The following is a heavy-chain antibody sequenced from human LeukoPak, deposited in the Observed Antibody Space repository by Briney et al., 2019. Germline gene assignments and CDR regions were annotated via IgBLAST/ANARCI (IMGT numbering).Heavy chain of an antibody. D-gene: IGHD3-3*01. Sequence: ASVKVSCKASGYTFTSYYMHWVRQAPGQGLEWMGIINPSGGSTSYAQKFQGRVTMTRDTSTSTVYMELSSLRSEDTAVYYCARDPWGGPLGDFWSGELLDYWGQGTLVTVSS. V-gene: IGHV1-46*01. CDR1: GYTFTSYY. J-gene: IGHJ4*02. CDR2: INPSGGST. CDR3: ARDPWGGPLGDFWSGELLDY.